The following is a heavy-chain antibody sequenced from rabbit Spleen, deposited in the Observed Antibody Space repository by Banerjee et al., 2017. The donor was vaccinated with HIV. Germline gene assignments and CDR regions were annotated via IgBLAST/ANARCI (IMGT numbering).Heavy chain of an antibody. D-gene: IGHD8-1*01. CDR3: ARDTGTSFSTYGMDL. Sequence: QSLEESGGGLVQPEGSLTLTCTASGFSFSSTYYMCWVRQAPGKGLEWIGCISTSSGSTWYASWVNGRFTCSKTSSTTLTLQMTSLTAADTATYFCARDTGTSFSTYGMDLWGPGTLVTVS. CDR1: GFSFSSTYY. V-gene: IGHV1S40*01. CDR2: ISTSSGST. J-gene: IGHJ6*01.